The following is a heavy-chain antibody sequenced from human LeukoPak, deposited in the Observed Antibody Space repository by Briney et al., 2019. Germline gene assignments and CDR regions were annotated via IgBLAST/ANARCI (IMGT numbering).Heavy chain of an antibody. CDR1: GFVFSDFG. D-gene: IGHD4-23*01. CDR2: IRYDGSNK. Sequence: PGGSLRLSCAASGFVFSDFGMHWVRQAPGKGLEWVAFIRYDGSNKYVADSVKGRFTVSRDNSKSTVYLQMNSLRVEDTAVYYCARVMSRWYFDYWGQGTLVTVSS. CDR3: ARVMSRWYFDY. V-gene: IGHV3-30*02. J-gene: IGHJ4*02.